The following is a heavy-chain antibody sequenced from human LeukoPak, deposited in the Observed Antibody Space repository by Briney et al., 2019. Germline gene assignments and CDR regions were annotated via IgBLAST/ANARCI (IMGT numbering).Heavy chain of an antibody. J-gene: IGHJ4*02. CDR3: VRDPVAYCSSTSCYEGLFDY. V-gene: IGHV4-31*03. Sequence: SETLSLTCTVSGGSISSGGYYWSWIRQHPGKGLEWIGYIYYSGSTYYNPSLKSRVTISVDTSKSQFSLKLSSVTAADTAVYYGVRDPVAYCSSTSCYEGLFDYWGQGTLVTVSS. CDR2: IYYSGST. CDR1: GGSISSGGYY. D-gene: IGHD2-2*01.